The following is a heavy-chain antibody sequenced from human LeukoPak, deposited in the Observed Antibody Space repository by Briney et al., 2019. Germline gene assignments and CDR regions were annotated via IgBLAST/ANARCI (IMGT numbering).Heavy chain of an antibody. CDR2: IGPAGDT. Sequence: GGSLRLSCAASGVTFSGYDLHWVRQSTRKGLEWVSAIGPAGDTYYPGSVKGRFTISREDAQNSFDLQMNSLRAEDTAVYYCARDQSQQLVGDDAFDIWGQGTMVTVSS. CDR1: GVTFSGYD. D-gene: IGHD6-13*01. J-gene: IGHJ3*02. CDR3: ARDQSQQLVGDDAFDI. V-gene: IGHV3-13*01.